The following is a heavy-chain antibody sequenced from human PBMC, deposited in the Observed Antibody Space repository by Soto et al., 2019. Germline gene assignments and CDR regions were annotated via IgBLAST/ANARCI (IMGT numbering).Heavy chain of an antibody. Sequence: LSLTCTVSGDSIRSYYWTWIRQPPGRGLEWIGHVYYGGSTNYNPSLQSRVTISLDTSKNQFSLRLTSMTAADAAVYYCAGEGALATFGVVWGQGTRVTVSS. D-gene: IGHD3-3*01. CDR1: GDSIRSYY. CDR3: AGEGALATFGVV. J-gene: IGHJ4*02. CDR2: VYYGGST. V-gene: IGHV4-59*01.